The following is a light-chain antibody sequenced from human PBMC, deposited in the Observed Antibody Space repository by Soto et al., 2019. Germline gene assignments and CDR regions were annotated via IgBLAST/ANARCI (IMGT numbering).Light chain of an antibody. V-gene: IGLV2-14*01. J-gene: IGLJ3*02. CDR3: SSNTISDLGV. CDR1: SSDIGAYNQ. CDR2: EVR. Sequence: QSALTQPASVSGSPGQSIAISCSGTSSDIGAYNQVSWFQQLPGKAPKLIIYEVRHRPSGVSYRFSGSKSGNTASLTISGLQAEDEADYYCSSNTISDLGVFGGGTKLTVL.